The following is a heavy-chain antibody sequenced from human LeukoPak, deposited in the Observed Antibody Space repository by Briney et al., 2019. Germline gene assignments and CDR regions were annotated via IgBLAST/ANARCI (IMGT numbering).Heavy chain of an antibody. D-gene: IGHD4/OR15-4a*01. Sequence: SETLSLTCTVCGGSIDSSSYYWGWIRQPPGKGLEWIGSIYYSGSTYYNPSLKSRVTISVDTSKNQFSLKLSSVTAADTAVYYCSSSDYVYYFDYWGQGTLVTVSS. CDR1: GGSIDSSSYY. CDR3: SSSDYVYYFDY. V-gene: IGHV4-39*01. J-gene: IGHJ4*02. CDR2: IYYSGST.